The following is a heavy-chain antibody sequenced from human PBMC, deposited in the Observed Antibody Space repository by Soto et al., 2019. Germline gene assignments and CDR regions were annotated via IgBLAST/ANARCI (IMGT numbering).Heavy chain of an antibody. V-gene: IGHV3-7*05. CDR3: ARDNPYDFWSGYSLHNGMDV. D-gene: IGHD3-3*01. CDR1: GFTFSSYW. Sequence: GGSLRLSCAASGFTFSSYWMSWVRQAPGKGLEWVANIKQDGSEKYYVDSVKGRFTISRDNAKNSLYLQMNSLRAEDTAVYYCARDNPYDFWSGYSLHNGMDVWGQGTTVTVSS. CDR2: IKQDGSEK. J-gene: IGHJ6*02.